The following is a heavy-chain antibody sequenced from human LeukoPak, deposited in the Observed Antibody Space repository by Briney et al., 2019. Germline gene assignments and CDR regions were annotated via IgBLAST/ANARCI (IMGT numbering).Heavy chain of an antibody. V-gene: IGHV3-23*01. J-gene: IGHJ4*02. CDR3: AQGGSPGAFDY. D-gene: IGHD1-26*01. Sequence: GGSLRLSCAASGFTFSSYSMLWVRQAPGKGLEWVSTISGSGGSGSTYYADSVKGRFTITRDNAKNTLYLQVNSLRAEDTAVYYCAQGGSPGAFDYWGQGTLVTVSS. CDR1: GFTFSSYS. CDR2: ISGSGGSGST.